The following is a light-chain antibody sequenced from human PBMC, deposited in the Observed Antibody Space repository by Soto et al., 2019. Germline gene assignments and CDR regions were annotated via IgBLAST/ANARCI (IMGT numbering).Light chain of an antibody. CDR1: QSVSSY. J-gene: IGKJ4*01. V-gene: IGKV3-11*01. CDR2: DAS. CDR3: QERSNWPLT. Sequence: EIVLTQSPATLSLSPGERATVSCRASQSVSSYLAWYQQTPGQAPRLLIYDASNRATGIPARFSGSGSGTALTLTIRSLEPEDFAVYYCQERSNWPLTFGGGTKLEIK.